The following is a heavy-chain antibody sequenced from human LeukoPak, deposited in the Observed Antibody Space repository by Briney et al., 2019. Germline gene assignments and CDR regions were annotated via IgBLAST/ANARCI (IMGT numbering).Heavy chain of an antibody. Sequence: GGSVKVSCKASGYTFTSYYMHGVRQAPGQGLEWMRIINPSGGSTSYAQKFQGRVTMTRDMSTSTVYMELSSLRSEDTAVYYCARVKGVSTMITFGGVIVPPLDALDIWGQGTMVTVSS. V-gene: IGHV1-46*01. J-gene: IGHJ3*02. CDR1: GYTFTSYY. CDR2: INPSGGST. CDR3: ARVKGVSTMITFGGVIVPPLDALDI. D-gene: IGHD3-16*02.